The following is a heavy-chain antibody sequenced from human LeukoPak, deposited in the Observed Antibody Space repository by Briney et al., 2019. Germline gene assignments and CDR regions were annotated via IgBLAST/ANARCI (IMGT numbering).Heavy chain of an antibody. CDR1: GFSHSHYW. D-gene: IGHD6-13*01. CDR2: INRDGSEK. Sequence: GGSLRLSCAACGFSHSHYWMTWVRQAPAKALEWVANINRDGSEKYYVDSVKGRFTISRDSPKNTLYLQMNNLRAEDTATYYCARGGYISSWYWVYWGRGTLVTVSS. CDR3: ARGGYISSWYWVY. V-gene: IGHV3-7*03. J-gene: IGHJ4*02.